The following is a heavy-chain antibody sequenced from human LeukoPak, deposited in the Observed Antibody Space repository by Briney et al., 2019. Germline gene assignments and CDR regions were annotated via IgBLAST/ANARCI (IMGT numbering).Heavy chain of an antibody. D-gene: IGHD3-10*01. V-gene: IGHV4-34*01. CDR2: INHSGST. CDR1: GGSFSGYY. J-gene: IGHJ4*02. Sequence: SETLSLTCAVYGGSFSGYYWSWIRQPPGKGLEWIGEINHSGSTNYNPSPKSRVTISVDTSKNQFSLKLSSVTAADTAVYYCARGRRGGYYYGSGSYPYFDYWGQGTLVTVSS. CDR3: ARGRRGGYYYGSGSYPYFDY.